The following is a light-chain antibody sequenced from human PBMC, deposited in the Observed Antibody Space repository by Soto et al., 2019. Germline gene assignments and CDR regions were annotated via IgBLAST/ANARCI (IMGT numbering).Light chain of an antibody. V-gene: IGKV3-15*01. CDR2: AAS. CDR3: QQNIMWPPYT. Sequence: IVLTQSPITLSLSPGETATLSCRASRSVSSNLAWYQHRPGQAPRLLIYAASARATGVPARFSGSGSGTDYILTISSLQSEDSAVYYCQQNIMWPPYTFGQGTKLEI. CDR1: RSVSSN. J-gene: IGKJ2*01.